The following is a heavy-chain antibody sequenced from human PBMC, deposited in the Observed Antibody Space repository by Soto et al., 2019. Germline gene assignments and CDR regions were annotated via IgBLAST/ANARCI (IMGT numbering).Heavy chain of an antibody. CDR2: ISGGGNDA. CDR1: RFTFSSYA. J-gene: IGHJ4*02. Sequence: EVQLLESGGGLVQPGGSLVLSCAASRFTFSSYAMSWVRQAPGKGLEWVSSISGGGNDAYYADSVKGRFTISRDNSQNTLYLQMSRLRADDTAVYYCARSLFLASPDPEPFDYWGQGALVTVSS. V-gene: IGHV3-23*01. D-gene: IGHD3-3*02. CDR3: ARSLFLASPDPEPFDY.